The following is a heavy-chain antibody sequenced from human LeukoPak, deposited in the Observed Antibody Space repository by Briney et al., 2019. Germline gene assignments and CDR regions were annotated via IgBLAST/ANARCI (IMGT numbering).Heavy chain of an antibody. CDR2: IKSDGSWT. Sequence: GGSLRLSCAASGFTFSSYWKNWVRQAPGKGLVWVSTIKSDGSWTTYADSVKGRFTISRDNAKNTLYLQMNSLRDEDAAVYFCVRETAYRFDPWGQGTLVIVSS. CDR1: GFTFSSYW. J-gene: IGHJ5*02. CDR3: VRETAYRFDP. D-gene: IGHD1-1*01. V-gene: IGHV3-74*01.